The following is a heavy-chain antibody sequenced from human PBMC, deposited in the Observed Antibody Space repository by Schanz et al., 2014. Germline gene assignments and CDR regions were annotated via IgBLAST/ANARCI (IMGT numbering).Heavy chain of an antibody. D-gene: IGHD1-7*01. CDR3: AKELRPGTERPRGNFDY. CDR2: MYINSGST. Sequence: VQLVESGGGLIQPGGSLRLSCAVSGFTVNTNYMSWVRQAPGKGLEWISSMYINSGSTQYAASVKGRFTISRDNSKNTLSLQMNSLRAEDTAVYYCAKELRPGTERPRGNFDYWGQGTLVTVSS. CDR1: GFTVNTNY. V-gene: IGHV3-53*01. J-gene: IGHJ4*02.